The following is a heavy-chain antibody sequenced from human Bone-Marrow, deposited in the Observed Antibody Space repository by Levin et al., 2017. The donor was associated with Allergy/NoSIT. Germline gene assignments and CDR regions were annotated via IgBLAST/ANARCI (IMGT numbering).Heavy chain of an antibody. Sequence: GESLKISCAASGFSFSSNAMSWVRQAPGKGLEWVSVISDSGSSTHYADSVKGRFTISRDNSKNTLYLQMNSLRAEDTAVFYCVKDAGYSSSWYDFDYWGQGILVTDSS. CDR2: ISDSGSST. CDR3: VKDAGYSSSWYDFDY. J-gene: IGHJ4*02. D-gene: IGHD6-13*01. V-gene: IGHV3-23*01. CDR1: GFSFSSNA.